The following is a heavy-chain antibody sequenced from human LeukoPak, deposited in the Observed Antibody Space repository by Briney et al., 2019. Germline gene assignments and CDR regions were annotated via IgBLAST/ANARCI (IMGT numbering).Heavy chain of an antibody. V-gene: IGHV3-30*04. CDR2: ISYDGSNK. Sequence: PGGSLRLSCAASGFTSSTYEMNWVRQAPGKGLEWVAVISYDGSNKYYADSVKGRFTISRDNSKNTLYLQMNSLRAEDTAVYYCAKAGPYYYDSSGYYPTPDYWGQGTLVTVSS. J-gene: IGHJ4*02. CDR1: GFTSSTYE. D-gene: IGHD3-22*01. CDR3: AKAGPYYYDSSGYYPTPDY.